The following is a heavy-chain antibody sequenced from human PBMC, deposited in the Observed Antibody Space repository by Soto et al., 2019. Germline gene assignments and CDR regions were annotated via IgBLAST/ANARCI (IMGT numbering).Heavy chain of an antibody. Sequence: EVQLLESGGGLVQPGGSLRLSCAASGFTVSNYAMGWVRQAPGKGLEWVSTLSNSGGSTFYADSVRGRFTISRDNSKNTLYLLMYSLRAEDTAVYYCAMEIGESFTCFDYWGQGSLVTVSS. D-gene: IGHD3-10*01. CDR3: AMEIGESFTCFDY. V-gene: IGHV3-23*01. CDR2: LSNSGGST. CDR1: GFTVSNYA. J-gene: IGHJ4*02.